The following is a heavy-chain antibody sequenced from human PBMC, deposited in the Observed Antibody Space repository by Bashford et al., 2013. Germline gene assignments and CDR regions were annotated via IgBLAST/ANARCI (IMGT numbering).Heavy chain of an antibody. Sequence: ETLSLTCTVSGGSINSYYWSSDPTAPTGGTGVDWVCLLQWEHQVQPSLKSRVTMSVDTSKNQFSLKLTSVTAADTAVYYCARDVEIFGVVMGLDYWGQGTLVTVSS. D-gene: IGHD3-3*01. V-gene: IGHV4-59*01. CDR2: LLQWEH. CDR3: ARDVEIFGVVMGLDY. CDR1: GGSINSYY. J-gene: IGHJ4*02.